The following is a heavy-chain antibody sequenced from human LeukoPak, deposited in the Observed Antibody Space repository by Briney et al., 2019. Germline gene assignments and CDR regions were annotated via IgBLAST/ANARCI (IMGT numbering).Heavy chain of an antibody. CDR2: IKQDGSEK. Sequence: GGSLRLSCAASGFSFSSYWMSWVRQAPGKGLEWVANIKQDGSEKYYVDSVKGRFTISRDNAKNSLYLQMNSLRAEDTAVYYCARDGGYCSSTSCRLYYYYGMDVWGQGTTVTVSS. J-gene: IGHJ6*02. D-gene: IGHD2-2*01. CDR3: ARDGGYCSSTSCRLYYYYGMDV. CDR1: GFSFSSYW. V-gene: IGHV3-7*01.